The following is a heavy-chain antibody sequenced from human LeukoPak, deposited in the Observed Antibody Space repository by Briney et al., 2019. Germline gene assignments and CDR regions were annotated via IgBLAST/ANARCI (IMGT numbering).Heavy chain of an antibody. Sequence: SCKASGYTFTGYYMHWVRQAPGKGLEWVAVIWYDGSNKYYADSVKGRFTISRDNSKNTLYLQMNSLRAEDTAVYYCARAGYCSGGSCYSPHYYYYYGMDVWGQGTTVTVSS. J-gene: IGHJ6*02. CDR3: ARAGYCSGGSCYSPHYYYYYGMDV. CDR2: IWYDGSNK. CDR1: GYTFTGYY. V-gene: IGHV3-33*01. D-gene: IGHD2-15*01.